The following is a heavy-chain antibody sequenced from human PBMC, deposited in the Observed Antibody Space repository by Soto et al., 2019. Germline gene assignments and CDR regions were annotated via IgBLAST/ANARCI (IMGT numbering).Heavy chain of an antibody. Sequence: SETLSLTCTVSGGSISSGDYYWSWIRQPPGKGLEWIGYIYYSGSTYYNPSLKSRVTISVDTSKNQFSLKLSSVTAADTAVYYCARCTPGVYDILTGYLCYFDYWGQGTLVTAPQ. D-gene: IGHD3-9*01. V-gene: IGHV4-30-4*01. CDR3: ARCTPGVYDILTGYLCYFDY. CDR1: GGSISSGDYY. J-gene: IGHJ4*02. CDR2: IYYSGST.